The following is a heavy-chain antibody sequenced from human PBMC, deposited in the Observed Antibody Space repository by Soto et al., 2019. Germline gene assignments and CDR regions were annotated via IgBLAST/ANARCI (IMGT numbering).Heavy chain of an antibody. D-gene: IGHD2-2*01. CDR3: ARDGLMYCSSTSCYSYYYMDV. Sequence: QVQLVQSGAEVKKPGASVKVSCKASGYTFTSYAMHWVRQAPGQRLEWMGWINAGNGNTKYSQKFQGRVTITRDTSAITAYMELSSLRSEDTAVYYCARDGLMYCSSTSCYSYYYMDVWGKGTTVTVSS. CDR2: INAGNGNT. J-gene: IGHJ6*03. V-gene: IGHV1-3*01. CDR1: GYTFTSYA.